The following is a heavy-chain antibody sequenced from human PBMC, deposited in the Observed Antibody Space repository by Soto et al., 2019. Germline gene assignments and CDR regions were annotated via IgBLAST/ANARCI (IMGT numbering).Heavy chain of an antibody. J-gene: IGHJ4*02. Sequence: SETLSLTCTVSGGSINSGRYSWTWIRQPPGKGLEWIGFIHYSGSTNYNPSLKGRVTMSVDTSKNQFSLKLTSVNTADTAIYYCTRGGDPYKTGHWGQGTLVTVSS. CDR1: GGSINSGRYS. V-gene: IGHV4-61*01. D-gene: IGHD2-21*01. CDR3: TRGGDPYKTGH. CDR2: IHYSGST.